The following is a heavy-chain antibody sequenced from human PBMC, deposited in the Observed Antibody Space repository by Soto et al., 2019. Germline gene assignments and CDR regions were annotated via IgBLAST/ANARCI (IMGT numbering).Heavy chain of an antibody. V-gene: IGHV4-31*03. Sequence: QVQLQESGPGLVKPSQTLSLTCTVSGGSISSGGYYWSWVRQHPGKGLEWIGYIYYSGSTYSNPSLKIRVTISVNTSKNQFSLKLTSVTAADTAVYYCAGIYSGSPGGALRYWGQGTLVTFSS. CDR3: AGIYSGSPGGALRY. CDR2: IYYSGST. J-gene: IGHJ4*02. D-gene: IGHD1-26*01. CDR1: GGSISSGGYY.